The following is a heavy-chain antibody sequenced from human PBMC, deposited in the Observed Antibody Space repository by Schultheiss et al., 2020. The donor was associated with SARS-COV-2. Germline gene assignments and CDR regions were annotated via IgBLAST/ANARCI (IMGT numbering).Heavy chain of an antibody. CDR2: INTDDSII. D-gene: IGHD3-22*01. CDR3: ARFDDTSYFFDF. CDR1: GFTFSNYW. J-gene: IGHJ4*02. Sequence: GESLKISCAASGFTFSNYWMHWVRQGPGKGLVWVSRINTDDSIIDYADSVKGRFTISRDNAKNTLYLQMNSLRAEDTAVYYCARFDDTSYFFDFWGQGTLVTVSS. V-gene: IGHV3-74*01.